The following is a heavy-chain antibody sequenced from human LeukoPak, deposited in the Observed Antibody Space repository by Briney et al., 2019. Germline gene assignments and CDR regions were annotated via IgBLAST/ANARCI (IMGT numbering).Heavy chain of an antibody. J-gene: IGHJ4*02. CDR2: INHSGST. CDR3: ARGGLLYYYGSGSYLNY. CDR1: GGSFSGYY. D-gene: IGHD3-10*01. V-gene: IGHV4-34*01. Sequence: PSETLSLTCAVYGGSFSGYYWSWIRQPPGKGLEWIGEINHSGSTNYNPSLRSRVTISVDTSKNQFSLKLSSVTAADTAVYYCARGGLLYYYGSGSYLNYWGRGTLVTVSS.